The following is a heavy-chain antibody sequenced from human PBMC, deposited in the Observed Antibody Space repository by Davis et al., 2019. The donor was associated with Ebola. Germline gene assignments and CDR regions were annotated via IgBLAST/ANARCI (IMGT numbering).Heavy chain of an antibody. V-gene: IGHV2-70*12. CDR2: IDWDDYK. CDR3: AHSRREFSPDYFDY. CDR1: GFSLSASGLS. Sequence: SGPTLVKPTQTLTLTCAVSGFSLSASGLSVTWIRQPPGKALEWLALIDWDDYKSYNTSLKTRLTISKDSSKNQVVLTVTNMDPVDTATYFCAHSRREFSPDYFDYWGQGTLVTVSS. D-gene: IGHD3-10*01. J-gene: IGHJ4*02.